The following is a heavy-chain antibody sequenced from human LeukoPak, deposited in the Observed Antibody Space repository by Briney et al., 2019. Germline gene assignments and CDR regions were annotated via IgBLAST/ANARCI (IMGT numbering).Heavy chain of an antibody. Sequence: ASVKVSCKVSGYTLTELSMHWVRQAPGKGLEWMGGFDPEDGETIYAQKFQGRVTMTEDTSTDTAYMELSSLRSEDTAVYYCATEVGRYCGVNYYYYMDVWGKGTTVTVSS. CDR2: FDPEDGET. D-gene: IGHD4-17*01. V-gene: IGHV1-24*01. CDR1: GYTLTELS. J-gene: IGHJ6*03. CDR3: ATEVGRYCGVNYYYYMDV.